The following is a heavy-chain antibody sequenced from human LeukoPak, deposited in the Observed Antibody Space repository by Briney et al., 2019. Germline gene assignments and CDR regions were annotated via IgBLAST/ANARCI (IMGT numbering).Heavy chain of an antibody. V-gene: IGHV3-15*01. J-gene: IGHJ5*02. CDR2: SKSKTDGGTT. Sequence: GGSLRLSCAGSGFTLSSAWMTWVRQAPGTGLEWVGLSKSKTDGGTTDYAAPVKGRFTISRDDSKNTLYLQMNSLKTEDTAVYYCAKYCISADCYANWFGPWGQGTLVTVSS. CDR3: AKYCISADCYANWFGP. CDR1: GFTLSSAW. D-gene: IGHD2-2*01.